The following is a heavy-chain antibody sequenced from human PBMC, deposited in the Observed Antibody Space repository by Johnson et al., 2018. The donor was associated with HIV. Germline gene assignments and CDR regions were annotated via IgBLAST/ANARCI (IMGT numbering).Heavy chain of an antibody. CDR3: ARAMYYFDTSGYLIRPRAFDI. CDR2: INWSGGGT. D-gene: IGHD3-22*01. CDR1: GFKLYEYD. J-gene: IGHJ3*02. Sequence: EVQLVESGGDVVRPGGSLRISCVASGFKLYEYDVSWVRQVPGKGLEWVSGINWSGGGTAYADSVKGRFTVSSDNAKNSLSLQMNSLRAEDTALYYCARAMYYFDTSGYLIRPRAFDIWGQGTVVTVSS. V-gene: IGHV3-20*04.